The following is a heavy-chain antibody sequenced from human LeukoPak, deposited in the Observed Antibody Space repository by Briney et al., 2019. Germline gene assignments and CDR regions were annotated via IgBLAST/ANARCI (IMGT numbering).Heavy chain of an antibody. D-gene: IGHD5-18*01. Sequence: NPGGSLRLSCAASGFTFSSYSMNWVRQAPGKGLEWVSSIGSSSRYIYYADSVKGRFTISRDNAKNSLHLQMNSLRAEDTAVYYCAASTKHTAMVDYWGQGTLVTVST. J-gene: IGHJ4*02. CDR2: IGSSSRYI. CDR3: AASTKHTAMVDY. V-gene: IGHV3-21*01. CDR1: GFTFSSYS.